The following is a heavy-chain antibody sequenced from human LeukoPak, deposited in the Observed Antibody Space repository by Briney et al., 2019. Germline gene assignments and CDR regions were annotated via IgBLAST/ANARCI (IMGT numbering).Heavy chain of an antibody. CDR1: GFTFSSYA. CDR3: AKDLAPYYDFWGGLGFDY. CDR2: ISGSGDT. V-gene: IGHV3-23*01. D-gene: IGHD3-3*01. Sequence: PGESLRLSCAASGFTFSSYAMSWVRQAPGKGLEWVSRISGSGDTNYADSVKGRFTISRDNSMNTLYLQLSSLRAEDTAIYYCAKDLAPYYDFWGGLGFDYWGQGTLVTVSS. J-gene: IGHJ4*02.